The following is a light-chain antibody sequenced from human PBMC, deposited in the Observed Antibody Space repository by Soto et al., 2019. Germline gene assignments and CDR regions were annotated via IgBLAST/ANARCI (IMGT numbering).Light chain of an antibody. Sequence: EIVLTQSPGTLSLSPGERATLSCRASQSVSSSYLTWYQQKPGQAPRLLIYGASGRATGIPGRFSGSGSGTDFTLTISRLEPEDFAVYYGQQYGYSLFTFGPGTKVDIK. CDR2: GAS. CDR3: QQYGYSLFT. J-gene: IGKJ3*01. CDR1: QSVSSSY. V-gene: IGKV3-20*01.